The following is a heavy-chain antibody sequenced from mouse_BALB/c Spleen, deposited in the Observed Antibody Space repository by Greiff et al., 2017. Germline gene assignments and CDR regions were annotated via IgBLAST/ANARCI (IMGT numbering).Heavy chain of an antibody. CDR1: GDSITSGY. J-gene: IGHJ2*01. Sequence: EVQRVESGPSLVKPSQTLSLTCSVTGDSITSGYWNWIRKFPGNKLEYMGYISYSGSTYYNPSLKSRISITRDTSKNQYYLQLNSVTTEDTATYYCARYVTTVVAPFDYWGQGTTLTVSS. CDR3: ARYVTTVVAPFDY. V-gene: IGHV3-8*02. CDR2: ISYSGST. D-gene: IGHD1-1*01.